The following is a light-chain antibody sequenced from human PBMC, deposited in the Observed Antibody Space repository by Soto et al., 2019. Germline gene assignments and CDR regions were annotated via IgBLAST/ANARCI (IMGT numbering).Light chain of an antibody. CDR3: QQRSNWLT. CDR1: QSVSSY. V-gene: IGKV3-11*01. J-gene: IGKJ4*02. Sequence: EIVMTQSPATLSVSPGERATLSCRASQSVSSYLAWYQQKPGQAPRLLIYDASNRATGIPARFSGSGSGTDVTLSIISLEPADFSVSYCQQRSNWLTFGEGTKVEIK. CDR2: DAS.